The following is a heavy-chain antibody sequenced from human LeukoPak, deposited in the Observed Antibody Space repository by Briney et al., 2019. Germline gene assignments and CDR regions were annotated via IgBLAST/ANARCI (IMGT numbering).Heavy chain of an antibody. J-gene: IGHJ5*02. CDR1: GYTFTDYY. D-gene: IGHD6-19*01. CDR2: IYPNSGGT. V-gene: IGHV1-2*02. CDR3: ARGYYSSGWYGTDNWFDP. Sequence: ASVKVSCKASGYTFTDYYMHWVRQAPGQGLEWMGWIYPNSGGTNYAQKFQGRVTMTRDTSISTAYMELSRLRSDDTAVYYCARGYYSSGWYGTDNWFDPWGQGTLVTVSS.